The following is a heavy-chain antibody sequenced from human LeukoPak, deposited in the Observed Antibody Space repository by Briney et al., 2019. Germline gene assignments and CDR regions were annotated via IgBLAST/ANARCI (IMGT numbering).Heavy chain of an antibody. J-gene: IGHJ4*02. D-gene: IGHD3-22*01. CDR3: AKDRSYSSGSVTDY. Sequence: GGSLRLSCAASGFTFSSYGMHRVRQAPGKGLEWVAFIRYDGSNKYYADSVKGRFTISRDNSKNTLYLQMNSLRAEDTAVYYCAKDRSYSSGSVTDYWGQGTLVTVSS. V-gene: IGHV3-30*02. CDR2: IRYDGSNK. CDR1: GFTFSSYG.